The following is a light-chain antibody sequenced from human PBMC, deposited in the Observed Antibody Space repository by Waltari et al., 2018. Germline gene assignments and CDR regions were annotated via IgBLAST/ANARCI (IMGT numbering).Light chain of an antibody. CDR3: CSYADSSTLV. CDR1: STVVGGYTL. CDR2: DGS. Sequence: SALPPPAPVSGFPGQSLTISSPGTSTVVGGYTLVSWYQQYPGKAPKLMIYDGSKRPSGVSNRLSGSKSGNTASLTISGLQAEDEADYYCCSYADSSTLVFGGGTKLTVL. V-gene: IGLV2-23*01. J-gene: IGLJ3*02.